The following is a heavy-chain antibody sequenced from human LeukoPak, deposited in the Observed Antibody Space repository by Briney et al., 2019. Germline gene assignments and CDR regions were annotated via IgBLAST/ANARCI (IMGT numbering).Heavy chain of an antibody. D-gene: IGHD3-16*02. J-gene: IGHJ4*02. CDR1: GFTFGSYW. CDR3: AREGDHVWGSYREPLDY. V-gene: IGHV3-74*01. Sequence: PGGSLRLSCAASGFTFGSYWMNWVRQAPGKGLVWVSRINSDGSSTSYADSVKGRFTISRDNAKNTLYLQMNSLRAEDTAVYYCAREGDHVWGSYREPLDYWGQGTLATVSS. CDR2: INSDGSST.